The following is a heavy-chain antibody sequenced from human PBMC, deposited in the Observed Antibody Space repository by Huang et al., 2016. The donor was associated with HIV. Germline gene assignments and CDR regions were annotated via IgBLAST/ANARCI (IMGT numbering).Heavy chain of an antibody. J-gene: IGHJ4*02. V-gene: IGHV1-69*13. Sequence: QVQLVQSGAEVKKPGSSVKVSCKASGVTFSSYAISWVRQAPGQGLEWMGGIIPSFGTANYAQKFQGRVTITADESTSTAYMELSSLRSEDTAVYYCARARGYYDSSVSYYFDYWGQGTLVTVSS. CDR3: ARARGYYDSSVSYYFDY. D-gene: IGHD3-22*01. CDR2: IIPSFGTA. CDR1: GVTFSSYA.